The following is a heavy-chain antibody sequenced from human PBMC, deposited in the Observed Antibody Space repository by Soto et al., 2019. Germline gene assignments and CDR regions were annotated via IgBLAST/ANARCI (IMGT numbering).Heavy chain of an antibody. CDR3: ARDYYYGSDFYAMDV. V-gene: IGHV3-53*01. Sequence: GGSLRLSCAASGFTATSHYMSWVRQAPGKGLEWVSVIHSGGSTFYAASVKGRFTISRDESTNTMYLQVNSLRAEDTAVYYCARDYYYGSDFYAMDVWGQGTTVTVS. CDR2: IHSGGST. CDR1: GFTATSHY. D-gene: IGHD3-10*01. J-gene: IGHJ6*02.